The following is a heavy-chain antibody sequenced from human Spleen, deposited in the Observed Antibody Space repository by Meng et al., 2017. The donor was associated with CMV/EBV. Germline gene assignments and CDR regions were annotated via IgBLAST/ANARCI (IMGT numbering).Heavy chain of an antibody. D-gene: IGHD1-1*01. CDR2: INPNSGGT. Sequence: ASVKVSCKASGGTFSSYAISWVRQAPGQGLEWMGWINPNSGGTSYAQKFQGRVTLTRDTSISTAYMELTSLRSDDTAVFYCARDLSWNDVGWFDPWGQGTLVTVS. V-gene: IGHV1-2*02. CDR3: ARDLSWNDVGWFDP. CDR1: GGTFSSYA. J-gene: IGHJ5*02.